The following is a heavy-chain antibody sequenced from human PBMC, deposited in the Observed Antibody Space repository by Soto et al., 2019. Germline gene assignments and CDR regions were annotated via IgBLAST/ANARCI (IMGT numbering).Heavy chain of an antibody. D-gene: IGHD2-8*01. V-gene: IGHV3-23*01. J-gene: IGHJ4*02. Sequence: GGSLRLSCAASGLTFSGYVLGWVRQAPWKGLEWVSSIGGSGSDTYYADSVKGRFTISRDNSKNTLYLQMNSLRAEDTAVYYCLYGFDLPSPSHWGQRNLVTVSS. CDR3: LYGFDLPSPSH. CDR1: GLTFSGYV. CDR2: IGGSGSDT.